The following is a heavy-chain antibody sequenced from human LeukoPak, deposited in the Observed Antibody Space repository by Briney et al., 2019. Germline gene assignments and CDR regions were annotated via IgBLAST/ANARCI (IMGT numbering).Heavy chain of an antibody. V-gene: IGHV4-34*01. CDR3: ARGRIVVVPAAMSFRRGWFDP. J-gene: IGHJ5*02. D-gene: IGHD2-2*01. CDR1: CGSFSGYY. CDR2: INHSGST. Sequence: PSETLSLTCAVYCGSFSGYYWSWIRQPPGKGLEWIGEINHSGSTNYNPSLKSRVTISVDTSKNQFSLKLSSVTAADTAVYYCARGRIVVVPAAMSFRRGWFDPWGQGTLVTVSS.